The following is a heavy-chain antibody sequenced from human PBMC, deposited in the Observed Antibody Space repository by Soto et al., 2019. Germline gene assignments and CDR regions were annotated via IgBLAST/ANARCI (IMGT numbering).Heavy chain of an antibody. Sequence: GASVKVSCTASGYTFTSYYMHWVRQAPGQRLEWMGIINPSGGSTSYAQKFQGRVTMTRDTSTSTVYMELSSLRSEDTAVYYCAREETYYDILTGYYLGYYFDYWGQGTLVTVSS. D-gene: IGHD3-9*01. CDR1: GYTFTSYY. J-gene: IGHJ4*02. CDR2: INPSGGST. V-gene: IGHV1-46*03. CDR3: AREETYYDILTGYYLGYYFDY.